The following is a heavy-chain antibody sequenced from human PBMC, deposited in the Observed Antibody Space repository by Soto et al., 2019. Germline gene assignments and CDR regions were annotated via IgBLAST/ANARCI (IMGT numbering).Heavy chain of an antibody. CDR1: GGSISSGDDF. CDR3: ARDRAKWKDYYYYGMDV. V-gene: IGHV4-30-4*01. D-gene: IGHD1-20*01. J-gene: IGHJ6*02. CDR2: IYYSGST. Sequence: QVQLQESGPGLVKPSQTLSLTCTVSGGSISSGDDFWTWIRQPPGKGLEWIGYIYYSGSTYYNPFLKSRLTMSVHTSKNQFSLKLSSVTAADTAVYYCARDRAKWKDYYYYGMDVWGQGTTVTVSS.